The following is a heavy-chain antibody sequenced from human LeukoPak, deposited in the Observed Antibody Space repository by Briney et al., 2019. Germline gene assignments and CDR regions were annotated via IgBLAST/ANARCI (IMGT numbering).Heavy chain of an antibody. CDR3: ARSPYYDILTGPIQD. Sequence: GSLRLSCAASGFTVSSNYMSWVRQAPGKGLEWVSVIYSGGSTYYADSVKGRFTISRDNSKNTLYLQMNSLRAEDTAVYYCARSPYYDILTGPIQDWGQGTLVTVSS. CDR2: IYSGGST. J-gene: IGHJ4*02. D-gene: IGHD3-9*01. CDR1: GFTVSSNY. V-gene: IGHV3-53*01.